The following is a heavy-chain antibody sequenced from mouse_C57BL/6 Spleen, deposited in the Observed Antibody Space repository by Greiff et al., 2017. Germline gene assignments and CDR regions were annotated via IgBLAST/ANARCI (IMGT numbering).Heavy chain of an antibody. J-gene: IGHJ4*01. CDR2: ISGGGSYT. CDR3: ARDRTSYYFFMWG. V-gene: IGHV5-4*01. CDR1: GFSFSSYA. Sequence: EVQLMESGGGLVTPGGSLKLSCAASGFSFSSYAMSWVRQTPEKRLEWVATISGGGSYTYYPDNVKGRFTITRDNSKNNLYLQMSHLKSEDTAMYYCARDRTSYYFFMWGWGQGATVTV. D-gene: IGHD1-1*01.